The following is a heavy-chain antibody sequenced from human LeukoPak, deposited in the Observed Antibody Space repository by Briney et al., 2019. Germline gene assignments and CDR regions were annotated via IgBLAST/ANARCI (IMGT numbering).Heavy chain of an antibody. CDR1: GFTFSSYA. CDR3: ARAYGSGSYYEDYFDY. Sequence: GGSLRLSCAASGFTFSSYAMSWVRQAPGKGLEWVSAISGSGGSTYYADSVKGRFTISRDNSKNTLYLQMNSLRAEDTAVYYCARAYGSGSYYEDYFDYWGQGTLVTVSS. V-gene: IGHV3-23*01. D-gene: IGHD3-10*01. J-gene: IGHJ4*02. CDR2: ISGSGGST.